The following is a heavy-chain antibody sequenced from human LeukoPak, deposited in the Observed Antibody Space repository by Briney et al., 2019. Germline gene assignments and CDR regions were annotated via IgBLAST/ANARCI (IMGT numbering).Heavy chain of an antibody. J-gene: IGHJ4*02. D-gene: IGHD2-8*01. V-gene: IGHV3-48*04. CDR2: ISVGSGTI. CDR3: AKDGGHCTSLDCSEEGDY. Sequence: GGSLRLSCAASGFTFSSYSMNWVRQAPGKGLEWISYISVGSGTISYADSVRGRFTISRDSAENSLYLQMNSLRAEDTATYYCAKDGGHCTSLDCSEEGDYWGQGTLVTVSS. CDR1: GFTFSSYS.